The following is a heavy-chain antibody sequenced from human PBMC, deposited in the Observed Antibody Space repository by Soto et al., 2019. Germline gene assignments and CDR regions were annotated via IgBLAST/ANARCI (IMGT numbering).Heavy chain of an antibody. V-gene: IGHV3-33*06. J-gene: IGHJ4*02. CDR2: IWYDGSNK. CDR3: AKEGEHSSGWANFAY. CDR1: GFTFSSYG. D-gene: IGHD6-19*01. Sequence: PGGSLRLSCAASGFTFSSYGMHWVRQAPGKGLEWVAVIWYDGSNKYYADSVKGRFTISRDNSKNTLYLQMNSLRAEDTAVYYCAKEGEHSSGWANFAYWGQGSLVTVSS.